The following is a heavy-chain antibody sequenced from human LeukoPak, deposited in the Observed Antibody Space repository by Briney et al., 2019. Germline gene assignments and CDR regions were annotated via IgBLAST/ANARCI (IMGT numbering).Heavy chain of an antibody. Sequence: GGSLRLSCAASGYTFSRDAMHWVRQAPGKGLDWVAVISYDGSNKYYADSVKGRFTISRDNSKNTLFLQMNSLRAEDTAVYYCAKGSNRGVATIDYWGQGTLVTVSS. CDR1: GYTFSRDA. D-gene: IGHD5-12*01. CDR2: ISYDGSNK. J-gene: IGHJ4*02. CDR3: AKGSNRGVATIDY. V-gene: IGHV3-30*04.